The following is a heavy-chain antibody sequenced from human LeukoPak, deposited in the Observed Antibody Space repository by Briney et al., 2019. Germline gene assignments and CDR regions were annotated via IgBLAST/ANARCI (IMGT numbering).Heavy chain of an antibody. CDR1: GGSISSGGYY. CDR2: IYYSGST. V-gene: IGHV4-31*03. J-gene: IGHJ5*02. D-gene: IGHD3-10*01. Sequence: SQTLSLTCTVSGGSISSGGYYWSWIRQHPGKGLEWIGYIYYSGSTYYNPSLKSRVTISVDTSKNQFSLKLSSVTAADTAVYYCARAYGSGSYYWNWFDPWGQGTLVTVSS. CDR3: ARAYGSGSYYWNWFDP.